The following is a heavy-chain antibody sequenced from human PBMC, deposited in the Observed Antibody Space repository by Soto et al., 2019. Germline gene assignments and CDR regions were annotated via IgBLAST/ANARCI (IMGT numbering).Heavy chain of an antibody. Sequence: GGSLRLSCAASGFTFVNPWMRWVRQAPGKGLEWVAVIWNDGSGYYYATSVKGRFTMTTDTSTSTAYMELRSLRSDDTAVYYCARSAGAHIAAAGPTDYWGQGTLVTVSS. CDR3: ARSAGAHIAAAGPTDY. CDR1: GFTFVNPW. D-gene: IGHD6-13*01. CDR2: IWNDGSGY. V-gene: IGHV3-33*08. J-gene: IGHJ4*02.